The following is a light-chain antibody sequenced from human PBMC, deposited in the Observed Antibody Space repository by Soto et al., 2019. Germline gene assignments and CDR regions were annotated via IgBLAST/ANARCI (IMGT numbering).Light chain of an antibody. CDR2: GAS. Sequence: EIVLTQSPDTLSLSPGERATLSCSAGQSVSSNYLAWYQQKPGQAPRLLIYGASNRATGVPARISGSVSGTEFTLTIASLQSEDFAVYYCQQYSSWLWTFGQGTKVDIK. V-gene: IGKV3-15*01. CDR1: QSVSSN. J-gene: IGKJ1*01. CDR3: QQYSSWLWT.